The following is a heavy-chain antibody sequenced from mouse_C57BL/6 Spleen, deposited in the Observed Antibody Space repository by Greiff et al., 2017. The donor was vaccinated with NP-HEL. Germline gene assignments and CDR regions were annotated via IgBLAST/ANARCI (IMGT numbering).Heavy chain of an antibody. D-gene: IGHD4-1*01. J-gene: IGHJ1*03. CDR3: TRRWDVLWYFDV. V-gene: IGHV6-6*01. CDR1: GFTFSDAW. CDR2: IRNKANNHAT. Sequence: EVKVEESGGGLVQPGGSMKLSCAASGFTFSDAWMDWVRQSPEKGLEWVAEIRNKANNHATYYAESVKGRFTISRDDSKSSVYLQMNSLRAEDTGIYYCTRRWDVLWYFDVWGTGTTVTVSS.